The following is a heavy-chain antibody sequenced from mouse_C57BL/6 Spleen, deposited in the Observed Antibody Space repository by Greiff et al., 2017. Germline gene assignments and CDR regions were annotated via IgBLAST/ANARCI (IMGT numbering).Heavy chain of an antibody. V-gene: IGHV1-64*01. J-gene: IGHJ4*01. CDR3: AIYYYGSSYYAMDY. CDR1: GYTFTSYW. Sequence: QVQLQQPGAELVKPGASVKLSCKASGYTFTSYWMHWVKQRPGQGLEWIGMIHPNSGSTNDNEKFKSKATLTVDKSSSTAYMQLSSLTSEDSAVYYCAIYYYGSSYYAMDYWGQGTSVTVSS. CDR2: IHPNSGST. D-gene: IGHD1-1*01.